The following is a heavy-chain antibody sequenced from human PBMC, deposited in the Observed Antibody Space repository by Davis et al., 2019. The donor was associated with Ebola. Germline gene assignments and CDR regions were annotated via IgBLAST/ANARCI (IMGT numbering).Heavy chain of an antibody. V-gene: IGHV3-7*01. J-gene: IGHJ4*02. CDR2: IKQDGSEK. CDR3: SRGGAVKFDY. Sequence: GGSLRLSCAASGFTFISYWMNWVRQAPGKGLEWVANIKQDGSEKYYVDSVKGRFTISRDNAKNSVYLQMNSLRDEDTALYYCSRGGAVKFDYWGQGTLVTVSS. CDR1: GFTFISYW. D-gene: IGHD4-17*01.